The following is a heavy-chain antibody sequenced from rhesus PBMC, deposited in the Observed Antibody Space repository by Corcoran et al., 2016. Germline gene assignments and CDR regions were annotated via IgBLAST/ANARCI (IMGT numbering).Heavy chain of an antibody. J-gene: IGHJ4*01. CDR1: GSSITYYG. CDR3: ERLTCGRVGCKYAS. D-gene: IGHD2-39*01. Sequence: QVQLVQSGAGVKQPGPSVKVVGQASGSSITYYGTTWVGRAHGQRLEWMGGITPTPGKHTSAQQFKERFNFPMDPAMATAYRHLSSLITVGTAVYYCERLTCGRVGCKYASCGQGVLVTVPT. V-gene: IGHV7-114*01. CDR2: ITPTPGKH.